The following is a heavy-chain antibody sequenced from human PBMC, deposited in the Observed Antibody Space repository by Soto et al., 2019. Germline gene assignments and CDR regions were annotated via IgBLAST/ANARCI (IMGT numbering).Heavy chain of an antibody. J-gene: IGHJ5*02. CDR3: ARDHCSSTSCYEDP. V-gene: IGHV1-3*01. D-gene: IGHD2-2*01. CDR2: INAGNGNT. Sequence: ASVKVSCKASGYTFTSYAMHWVRQAPGQRLEWMGWINAGNGNTKYSQKFQGRVTITRDTSGSTAYMELSSLRSEDTAVYYCARDHCSSTSCYEDPWGQGTLVTVSS. CDR1: GYTFTSYA.